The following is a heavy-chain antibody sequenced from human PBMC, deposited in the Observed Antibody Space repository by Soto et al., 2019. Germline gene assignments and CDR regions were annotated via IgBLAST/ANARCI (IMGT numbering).Heavy chain of an antibody. V-gene: IGHV4-38-2*02. CDR2: IYPSGST. CDR3: ARDPRGTSYCDSSGYSWGFDP. J-gene: IGHJ5*02. Sequence: PSQTLSLSCAVCGYSKSSGYYWGWIRQAPGEGLEWIGSIYPSGSTYYNPSLKSRVTISVDTSKNQFSLKLSSVTAADTSVYYCARDPRGTSYCDSSGYSWGFDPGGQGSLVTVSA. CDR1: GYSKSSGYY. D-gene: IGHD3-22*01.